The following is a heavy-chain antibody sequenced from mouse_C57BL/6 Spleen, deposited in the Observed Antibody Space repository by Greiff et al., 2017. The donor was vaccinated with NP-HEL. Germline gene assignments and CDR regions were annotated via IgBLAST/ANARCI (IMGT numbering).Heavy chain of an antibody. V-gene: IGHV1-80*01. Sequence: QVQLQQSGAELVKPGASVKISCKASGYAFSSYWMNWVKQRPGKGLEWIGQIYPGDGDTNYNGKFKGKATLTADKSSSTAYMQLSSLTSEDSAVYFCATQTAQATSYAMDYWGQGTSVTVSS. CDR2: IYPGDGDT. CDR1: GYAFSSYW. CDR3: ATQTAQATSYAMDY. D-gene: IGHD3-2*02. J-gene: IGHJ4*01.